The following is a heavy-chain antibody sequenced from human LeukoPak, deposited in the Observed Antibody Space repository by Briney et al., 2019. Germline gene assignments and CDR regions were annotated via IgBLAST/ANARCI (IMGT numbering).Heavy chain of an antibody. V-gene: IGHV4-34*01. CDR3: ARGPVTADAFDI. Sequence: KPSETLSLTCAVYGGSFSGYYWSGIRQPPGKGREWIGEINHSGSTNYNPSLKSRVTISVDTSKNQFSLKLSSVTAADTAVYYCARGPVTADAFDIWGQGTMVTVSS. CDR2: INHSGST. D-gene: IGHD4-17*01. CDR1: GGSFSGYY. J-gene: IGHJ3*02.